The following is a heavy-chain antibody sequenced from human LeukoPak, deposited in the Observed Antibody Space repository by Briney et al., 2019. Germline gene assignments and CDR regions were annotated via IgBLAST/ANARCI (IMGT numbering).Heavy chain of an antibody. CDR1: GYTFTSYY. Sequence: ASVKVSCKASGYTFTSYYMHWVRQAPGQGLEWMGIINPSGGSTSYAQKFQGRVTITTDESTSTAYMELSSLRSEDTAVYYCARDRRGTIFGVVTERPYYYYYYMDVWGKGTTVTVSS. D-gene: IGHD3-3*01. V-gene: IGHV1-46*01. J-gene: IGHJ6*03. CDR2: INPSGGST. CDR3: ARDRRGTIFGVVTERPYYYYYYMDV.